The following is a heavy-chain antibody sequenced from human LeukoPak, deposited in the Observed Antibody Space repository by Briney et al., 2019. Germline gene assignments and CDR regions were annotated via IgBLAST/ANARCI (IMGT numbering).Heavy chain of an antibody. Sequence: GGSLRLSCAASGFTFSSYEMNWVRQAPGKGLEWVAYISSSGSTIYYADSVKGGFTISRHNAKNSLYLQMNSLRAEDTAVYYCAELGITMIGGVWGKGTTVTISS. CDR1: GFTFSSYE. CDR2: ISSSGSTI. CDR3: AELGITMIGGV. D-gene: IGHD3-10*02. V-gene: IGHV3-48*03. J-gene: IGHJ6*04.